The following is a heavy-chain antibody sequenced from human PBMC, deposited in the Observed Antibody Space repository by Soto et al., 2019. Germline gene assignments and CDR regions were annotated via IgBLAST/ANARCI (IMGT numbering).Heavy chain of an antibody. J-gene: IGHJ3*02. CDR2: ISSSSSTI. CDR3: ARAGFDYGDAFDI. V-gene: IGHV3-48*01. Sequence: GGSLRLSCAASGFTFSSYSMNWVLQAPGKGLEWVSYISSSSSTIYYADSVKGRFTISRDNAKNSLYLQMNSLRAEDTAVYYCARAGFDYGDAFDIWGQGTMVTVS. CDR1: GFTFSSYS. D-gene: IGHD4-17*01.